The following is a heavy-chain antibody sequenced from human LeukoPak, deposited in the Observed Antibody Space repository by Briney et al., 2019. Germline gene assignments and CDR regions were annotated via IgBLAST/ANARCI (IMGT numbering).Heavy chain of an antibody. D-gene: IGHD3-3*01. CDR1: GYTLSGVS. J-gene: IGHJ1*01. CDR2: CDSEDSET. CDR3: ATVVYTYDFWSGYSPPDQYFQH. V-gene: IGHV1-24*01. Sequence: ASVKVSCKVSGYTLSGVSMHWVRQAPGKGLEWMGGCDSEDSETIYAQKFQGRVTMTEDTSTDTAYMELSSLRSEDTAVYYCATVVYTYDFWSGYSPPDQYFQHWGQGTLVTVSS.